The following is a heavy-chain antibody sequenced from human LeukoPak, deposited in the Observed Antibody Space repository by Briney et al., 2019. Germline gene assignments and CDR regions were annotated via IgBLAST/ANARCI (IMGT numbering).Heavy chain of an antibody. D-gene: IGHD6-19*01. CDR2: ISGSGGST. J-gene: IGHJ4*02. CDR1: GFTVSSNS. Sequence: GGSLRLSCTVSGFTVSSNSMSWVRQAPGKGLEWVSAISGSGGSTYYADSVKGRFAISRDNSKNTLYLQMNSLRAEDTAVYYCATSSIAVAGTYHYWGQGTLVTVSS. V-gene: IGHV3-23*01. CDR3: ATSSIAVAGTYHY.